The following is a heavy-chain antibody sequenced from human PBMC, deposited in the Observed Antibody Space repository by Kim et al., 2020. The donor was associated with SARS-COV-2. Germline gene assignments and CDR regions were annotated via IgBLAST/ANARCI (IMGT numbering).Heavy chain of an antibody. Sequence: SETLSLTCTVSGGSISSGGYYWSWIRQHPGKGLEWIGYIYYSGSTYYNPSLKSRVTISVDTSKNQFSLKLSSVTAADTAVYYCARVPAQVGLFDYWGQGTLVTVSS. CDR2: IYYSGST. CDR1: GGSISSGGYY. D-gene: IGHD2-2*01. V-gene: IGHV4-31*03. CDR3: ARVPAQVGLFDY. J-gene: IGHJ4*02.